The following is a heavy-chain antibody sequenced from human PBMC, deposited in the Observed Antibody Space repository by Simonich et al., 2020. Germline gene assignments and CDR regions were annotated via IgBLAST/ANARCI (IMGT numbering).Heavy chain of an antibody. D-gene: IGHD2-15*01. V-gene: IGHV3-9*01. CDR2: MSLNSGSI. CDR3: AKDMGYCSGGSCYYFDY. CDR1: GFTFDDYA. J-gene: IGHJ4*02. Sequence: EVQLVESGGGLVQPGRSLRLSCAASGFTFDDYAMHWVRQAPRKGLEWVSGMSLNSGSIGYADSVKGRFTISRDNAKNALYLQMNSLRAEDTALYYCAKDMGYCSGGSCYYFDYWGQGTLVTVSS.